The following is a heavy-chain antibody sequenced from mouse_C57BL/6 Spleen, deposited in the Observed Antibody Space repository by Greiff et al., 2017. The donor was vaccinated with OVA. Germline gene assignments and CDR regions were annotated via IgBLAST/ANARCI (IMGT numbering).Heavy chain of an antibody. D-gene: IGHD1-1*01. V-gene: IGHV1-52*01. CDR1: GYTFTSYW. CDR2: IDPSDSET. Sequence: QVQLQQPGAELVRPGSSVKLSCKASGYTFTSYWMHWVKQRPIQGLEWIGNIDPSDSETHYNQKFKDKATLTVDKSSSTAYMQLSSLTSEDSAFYYCARTYYYGQYYFDYWGQGTTLTVSS. J-gene: IGHJ2*01. CDR3: ARTYYYGQYYFDY.